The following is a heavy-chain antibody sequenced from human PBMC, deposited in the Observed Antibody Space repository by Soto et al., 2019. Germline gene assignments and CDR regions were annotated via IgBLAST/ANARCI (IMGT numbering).Heavy chain of an antibody. V-gene: IGHV3-21*01. Sequence: GRSLRLSCAPSGSTFSSYSMNWDRQAPRKGLEWISCISSSSSYIYYADSVKGRFTITRDNAKNSLYLQMNSLRAEDTAVYYCARAASIAAAGTTIDYWGQGTLVTVSS. J-gene: IGHJ4*02. D-gene: IGHD6-13*01. CDR2: ISSSSSYI. CDR3: ARAASIAAAGTTIDY. CDR1: GSTFSSYS.